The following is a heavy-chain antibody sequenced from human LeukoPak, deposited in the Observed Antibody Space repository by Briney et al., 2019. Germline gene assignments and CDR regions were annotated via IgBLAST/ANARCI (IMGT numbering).Heavy chain of an antibody. CDR1: GFTFSSYS. J-gene: IGHJ3*02. CDR3: AAGSSWLSAFDI. D-gene: IGHD6-13*01. V-gene: IGHV3-21*01. Sequence: GGSLRLSCAASGFTFSSYSMNWVRQAPGKGLEWVSSISSSSSYIYYADSVKGRFTISRDNAKNSLYLQMNSLRAEDTAVYYCAAGSSWLSAFDIWGQGTMVTVPS. CDR2: ISSSSSYI.